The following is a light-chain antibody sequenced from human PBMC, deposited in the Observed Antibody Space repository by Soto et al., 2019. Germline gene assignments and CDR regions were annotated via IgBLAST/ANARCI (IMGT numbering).Light chain of an antibody. V-gene: IGLV2-8*01. CDR1: SSDVGGYNY. CDR2: EVS. J-gene: IGLJ1*01. Sequence: QSALTQPPSASGSPGQSVTISCTGTSSDVGGYNYVSWYQQHPGKAPKLMIYEVSERPSGVPDRFSGSKSSNTASLTVSGLQAEDEADYYCSSYAGSNSVVFGTGTKVTVL. CDR3: SSYAGSNSVV.